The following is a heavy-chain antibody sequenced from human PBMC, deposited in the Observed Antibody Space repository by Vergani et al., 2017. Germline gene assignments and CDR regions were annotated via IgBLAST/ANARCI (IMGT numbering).Heavy chain of an antibody. CDR2: IYVSGFT. V-gene: IGHV4-61*02. J-gene: IGHJ4*02. Sequence: QVQLQESGPGLVKPSQTLSLTCTVSGASINNDFYYWHWIRPPAGKGLEWRGGIYVSGFTDYNSSLQSRVSRSVDTSKNQFSLTLTSVTAAATAVYYGTNRGGAQRSGLVLVHFDYWGQGTLVTVSS. D-gene: IGHD3-16*01. CDR1: GASINNDFYY. CDR3: TNRGGAQRSGLVLVHFDY.